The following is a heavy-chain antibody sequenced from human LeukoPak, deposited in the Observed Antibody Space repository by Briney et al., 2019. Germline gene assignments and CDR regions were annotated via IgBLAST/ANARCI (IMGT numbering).Heavy chain of an antibody. CDR1: GFTFSSYA. D-gene: IGHD2-2*01. J-gene: IGHJ4*02. CDR2: ISGSGYNA. V-gene: IGHV3-23*01. Sequence: GGSLRLSCAASGFTFSSYAMSWVRQAPGKGLEWVSSISGSGYNAYYANSVKGRFSISRDNSKNTLDLQMNSLRAEDTAVYYCAKDYIGYDQDFDYWGQGTLVTVSS. CDR3: AKDYIGYDQDFDY.